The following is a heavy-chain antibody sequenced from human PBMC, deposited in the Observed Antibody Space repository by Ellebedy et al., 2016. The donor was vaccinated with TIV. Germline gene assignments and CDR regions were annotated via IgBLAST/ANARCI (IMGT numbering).Heavy chain of an antibody. J-gene: IGHJ4*02. CDR2: ISGSGGMM. D-gene: IGHD3-10*01. Sequence: PGGSLRLSCVASGFIFSSYYMTWVRQAPGKGLEWISYISGSGGMMDHADSVKGRFTISRDNAKNSLYLQLSSLSAEDTAVYYCARRSRGPSYYLDYWGQGALVTVSS. CDR3: ARRSRGPSYYLDY. CDR1: GFIFSSYY. V-gene: IGHV3-48*03.